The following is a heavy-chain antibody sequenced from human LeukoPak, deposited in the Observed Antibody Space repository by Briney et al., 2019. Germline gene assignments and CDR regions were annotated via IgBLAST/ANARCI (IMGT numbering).Heavy chain of an antibody. J-gene: IGHJ4*02. CDR2: IYYSGST. D-gene: IGHD1-14*01. CDR3: ARDRQRGAGEVDY. Sequence: PSETLSLTCTVSGGSISSSSYYWGWIRQPPGKGLEWIGSIYYSGSTYYNPSLKSRVTISVDTSKNQFSLKLSSVTAADTAVYYCARDRQRGAGEVDYWGQGTLVTVSS. V-gene: IGHV4-39*07. CDR1: GGSISSSSYY.